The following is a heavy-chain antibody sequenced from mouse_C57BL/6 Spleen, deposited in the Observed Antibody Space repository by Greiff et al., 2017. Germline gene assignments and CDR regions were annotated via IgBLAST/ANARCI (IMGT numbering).Heavy chain of an antibody. CDR3: TRGSGSSY. J-gene: IGHJ2*01. V-gene: IGHV5-17*01. D-gene: IGHD1-1*01. Sequence: EVKLVESGGGLVKPGGSLKLSCAASGFTFSDYGMHWVRQAPEKGLEWVAYISSGSSTIYYADTVTGRFTISRDNAKNTLFLQMNSLGSEDTSMYYCTRGSGSSYWGQGTTLTVSS. CDR2: ISSGSSTI. CDR1: GFTFSDYG.